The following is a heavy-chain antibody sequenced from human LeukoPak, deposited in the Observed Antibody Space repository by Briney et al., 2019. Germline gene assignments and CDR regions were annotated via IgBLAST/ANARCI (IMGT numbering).Heavy chain of an antibody. CDR1: GFTFSHYW. V-gene: IGHV3-23*01. CDR2: ISGSTGST. D-gene: IGHD1-26*01. CDR3: ARGFVEWVDV. Sequence: GGSLRLSCAASGFTFSHYWMSWVRQAPGKGLEWVSGISGSTGSTYYADSVKGRLTIARDNSKNTLYLQMNSLRVEDTAVYYCARGFVEWVDVWGQGTTVTVSS. J-gene: IGHJ6*02.